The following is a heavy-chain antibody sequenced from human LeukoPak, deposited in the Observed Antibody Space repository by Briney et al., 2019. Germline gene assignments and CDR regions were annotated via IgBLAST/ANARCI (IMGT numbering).Heavy chain of an antibody. CDR3: AKDRSGSYSFDY. V-gene: IGHV3-30*02. CDR2: IRYDGSKK. D-gene: IGHD1-26*01. CDR1: GFTFSSYG. J-gene: IGHJ4*02. Sequence: GGSLRLSCAASGFTFSSYGMDWVRQAPGKGLEWVAFIRYDGSKKYYADSVKGRFTLSRDNLKNTLYLQMNNLRAEDTAVYYYAKDRSGSYSFDYWGQGTLVTVSS.